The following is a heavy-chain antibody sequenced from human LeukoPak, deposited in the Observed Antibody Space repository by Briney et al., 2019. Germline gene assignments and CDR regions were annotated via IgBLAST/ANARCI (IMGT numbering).Heavy chain of an antibody. J-gene: IGHJ3*02. Sequence: PGRSLRLSCAASGFTFSSYGMHWVRQAPGKGLEWVAVIWYGGSNKYYADSVKGRFTISRDNSKNTLYLQMNSLRAEDTAVYYCAREYGDYDSGAFDIWGQGTMVTVSS. V-gene: IGHV3-33*01. D-gene: IGHD4-17*01. CDR1: GFTFSSYG. CDR2: IWYGGSNK. CDR3: AREYGDYDSGAFDI.